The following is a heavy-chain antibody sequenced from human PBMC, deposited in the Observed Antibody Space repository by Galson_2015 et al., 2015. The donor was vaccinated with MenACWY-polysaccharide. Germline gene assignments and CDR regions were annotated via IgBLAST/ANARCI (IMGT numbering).Heavy chain of an antibody. CDR1: GFTFNNYW. Sequence: ALRLSCAASGFTFNNYWMSWVRQAPGKEPEWVENVRHDGSEMYYVDSVKGRFTISRDNAKDSLFLQMNSLRAEDTAVYYCERDKAVGAAHFDYWGREPWSPSPQ. CDR3: ERDKAVGAAHFDY. V-gene: IGHV3-7*01. J-gene: IGHJ4*02. D-gene: IGHD2-15*01. CDR2: VRHDGSEM.